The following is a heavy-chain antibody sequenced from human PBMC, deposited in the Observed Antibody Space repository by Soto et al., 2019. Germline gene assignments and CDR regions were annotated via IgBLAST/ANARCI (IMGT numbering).Heavy chain of an antibody. CDR3: ARTTVVSGTPDFDY. CDR2: ISYGGINN. V-gene: IGHV3-30-3*01. Sequence: GSLRLSCAASGFTFSNFPMHWVRQAPGKGLEWVAVISYGGINNYYADSVKGRFTISRDDSKNTVYLQMNGLRPEDTAVYFCARTTVVSGTPDFDYWGQGTLVTVSS. J-gene: IGHJ4*02. D-gene: IGHD4-4*01. CDR1: GFTFSNFP.